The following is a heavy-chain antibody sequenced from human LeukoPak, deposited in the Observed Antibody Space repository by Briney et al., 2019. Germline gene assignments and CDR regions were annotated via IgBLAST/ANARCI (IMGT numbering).Heavy chain of an antibody. CDR2: IYYTGST. V-gene: IGHV4-59*01. Sequence: SETLSLTCTVSGGSINSYYWSWIRQPPGKGLEWVGYIYYTGSTEYHPSLKSRVTISLDTSKNQFSLKLTSVTAADTAVYYCARVYQSAEYYFDYWGQGNLVSVSS. J-gene: IGHJ4*02. D-gene: IGHD2-2*01. CDR1: GGSINSYY. CDR3: ARVYQSAEYYFDY.